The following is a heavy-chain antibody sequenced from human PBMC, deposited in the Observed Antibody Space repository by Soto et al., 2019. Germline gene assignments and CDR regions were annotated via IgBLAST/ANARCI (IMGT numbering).Heavy chain of an antibody. CDR1: GYTFTSYG. CDR3: ARDLTPSDY. CDR2: ISAYNGNT. Sequence: QVQLVQSGAEVKKPGASVKVSCKASGYTFTSYGISWVRQAPGQGLEWMGWISAYNGNTNYAQNLPGRVTMTTDTYTSTAYMELRRLRFNATAVYYCARDLTPSDYSGQGTLVTVSS. V-gene: IGHV1-18*01. D-gene: IGHD2-15*01. J-gene: IGHJ4*02.